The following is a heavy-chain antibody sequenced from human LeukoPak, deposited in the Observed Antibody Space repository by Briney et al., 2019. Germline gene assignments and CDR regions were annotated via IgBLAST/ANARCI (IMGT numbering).Heavy chain of an antibody. CDR1: GYTFTSYY. CDR3: ARDPLYSSSSRLYYYYYYMDV. V-gene: IGHV1-46*01. Sequence: ASVKVSCKASGYTFTSYYMHWVRQAPGQGLEWMGIINPSGGSISYAQKFQGRVTMTRDTSTSTVYMELSSLRSEDTAVYYCARDPLYSSSSRLYYYYYYMDVWGKGTTVTVSS. J-gene: IGHJ6*03. CDR2: INPSGGSI. D-gene: IGHD6-6*01.